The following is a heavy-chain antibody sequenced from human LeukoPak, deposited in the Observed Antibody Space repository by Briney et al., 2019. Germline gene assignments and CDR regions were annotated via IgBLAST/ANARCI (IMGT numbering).Heavy chain of an antibody. Sequence: SETLSLTCTASGGSISSSSYYWGWIRQPPGKGLEWIGSIYYSGSTYYNPSLKSRVTISVDTSKNQFSLKLSSVTAADTAVYYCARSALPVEMATIVAFDIWGQGTMVTVSS. J-gene: IGHJ3*02. CDR2: IYYSGST. V-gene: IGHV4-39*07. CDR1: GGSISSSSYY. CDR3: ARSALPVEMATIVAFDI. D-gene: IGHD5-24*01.